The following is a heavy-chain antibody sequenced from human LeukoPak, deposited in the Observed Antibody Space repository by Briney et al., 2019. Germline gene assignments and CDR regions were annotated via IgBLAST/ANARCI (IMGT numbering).Heavy chain of an antibody. V-gene: IGHV3-30-3*02. D-gene: IGHD3-10*01. CDR1: GFTFSSYA. CDR3: AKESTTNYYGSGSHFDY. CDR2: ISYDGSNK. J-gene: IGHJ4*02. Sequence: GGSLRLSCAASGFTFSSYAMHWVRQAPGKGLEWVAVISYDGSNKYYADSVKGRFTISRDNSKNTLYLQMNSLRAEDTAVYYCAKESTTNYYGSGSHFDYWGQGTLVTVSS.